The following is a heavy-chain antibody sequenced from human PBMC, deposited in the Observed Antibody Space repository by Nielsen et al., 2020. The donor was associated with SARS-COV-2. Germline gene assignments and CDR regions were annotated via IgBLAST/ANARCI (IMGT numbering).Heavy chain of an antibody. V-gene: IGHV3-20*01. CDR3: ARVVDCGGDCSHGGYYYGMDV. D-gene: IGHD2-21*02. CDR1: GFTFDDYG. Sequence: GGSLRLSCAASGFTFDDYGMSWVRQAPGKGLEWVSGINWNGGSTGYADSVKGRFTISRDNAKNSLYLQMNSLRAEDTALYHCARVVDCGGDCSHGGYYYGMDVWGQGTTVSVSS. J-gene: IGHJ6*02. CDR2: INWNGGST.